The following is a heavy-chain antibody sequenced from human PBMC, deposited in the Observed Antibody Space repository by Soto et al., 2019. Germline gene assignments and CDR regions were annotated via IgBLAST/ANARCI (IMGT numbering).Heavy chain of an antibody. D-gene: IGHD1-1*01. J-gene: IGHJ5*02. Sequence: PSETLSLTCPVSGASIRGFYWSWIRKSAGKGLELIGRIYANGTTDYNPSLKSRVMMSVDTSKKQFSLKLRSVTAADTAVYYCVRDGTKTLRDWFDPWGQGISVNVSS. CDR2: IYANGTT. CDR1: GASIRGFY. CDR3: VRDGTKTLRDWFDP. V-gene: IGHV4-4*07.